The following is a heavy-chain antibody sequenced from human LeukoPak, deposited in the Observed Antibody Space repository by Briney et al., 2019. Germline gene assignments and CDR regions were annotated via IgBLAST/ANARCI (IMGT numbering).Heavy chain of an antibody. CDR1: GDTLTELS. V-gene: IGHV1-24*01. CDR3: APTLPLGEAAFDI. J-gene: IGHJ3*02. CDR2: FDPEDGET. Sequence: GASVKVSCKVSGDTLTELSMHWVRQAPGKGLEWMGGFDPEDGETIYAQKFQGRVTMTEDTSTDTAYMELSSLRSEDTAVYYCAPTLPLGEAAFDIWGQGTMVTVSS. D-gene: IGHD2-15*01.